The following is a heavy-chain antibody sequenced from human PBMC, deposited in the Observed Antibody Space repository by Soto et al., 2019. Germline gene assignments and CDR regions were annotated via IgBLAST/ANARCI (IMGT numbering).Heavy chain of an antibody. CDR3: AGDLLALVPYYGMDV. CDR2: INPSGGST. D-gene: IGHD2-2*01. CDR1: GYTFTSYY. V-gene: IGHV1-46*01. J-gene: IGHJ6*02. Sequence: QVQLVQSGAEVKKPGASVKVSCKASGYTFTSYYMHWVRQAPGQGLEWMGIINPSGGSTSYAQKFRGRVTMTRDTSTSTVYMELSSLRSEDTAVYYCAGDLLALVPYYGMDVWGQGTTVTASS.